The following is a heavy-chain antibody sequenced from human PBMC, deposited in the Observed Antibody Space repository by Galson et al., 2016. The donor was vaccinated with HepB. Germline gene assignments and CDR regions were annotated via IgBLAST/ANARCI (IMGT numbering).Heavy chain of an antibody. CDR1: GFSLTTSGVA. Sequence: PALVKPTQTLTLTCTFSGFSLTTSGVAVGWIRQPPGKALEWLALIYWDDDKRYIPSLKSRLTINKDTSKNQVVHTMTNMDPINTATYYCAHIPAGYKLNDLWGPRTMVTVAS. D-gene: IGHD5-24*01. V-gene: IGHV2-5*02. J-gene: IGHJ3*01. CDR3: AHIPAGYKLNDL. CDR2: IYWDDDK.